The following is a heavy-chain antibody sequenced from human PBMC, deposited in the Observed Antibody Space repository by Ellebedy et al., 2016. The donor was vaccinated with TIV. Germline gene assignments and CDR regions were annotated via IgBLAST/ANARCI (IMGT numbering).Heavy chain of an antibody. D-gene: IGHD2-21*01. J-gene: IGHJ4*02. CDR2: INHSGSS. V-gene: IGHV4-34*01. CDR3: ARGRGGAYSIPFDY. CDR1: GDSITNYY. Sequence: SETLSLXXSVSGDSITNYYWTWIRQSPGKGLEWIGEINHSGSSNHNPSLKSRVTLSVDRSKNHFSLKLNSVTAADTAVYYCARGRGGAYSIPFDYWGQGTLVTVSS.